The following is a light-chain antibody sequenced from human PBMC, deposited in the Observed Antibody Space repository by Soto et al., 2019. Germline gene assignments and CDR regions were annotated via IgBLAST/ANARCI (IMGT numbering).Light chain of an antibody. CDR2: LGS. J-gene: IGKJ5*01. CDR1: QSLLHSNGYNY. CDR3: MQDLHTHIT. Sequence: DIVMTQSPLSLPVTPGEPASISCRSSQSLLHSNGYNYLDWYLQKPGQSPQLLIYLGSNRASGVPERVSGSGSGTDSTLKISRVEAEDVGVYYCMQDLHTHITFGQGTRLEIK. V-gene: IGKV2-28*01.